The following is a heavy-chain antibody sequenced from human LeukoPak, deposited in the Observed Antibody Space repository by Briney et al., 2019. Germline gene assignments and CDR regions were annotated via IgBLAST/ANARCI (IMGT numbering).Heavy chain of an antibody. J-gene: IGHJ6*03. CDR2: IYYSGST. CDR3: ARGYNWNGHKRWRYYYYMDV. CDR1: GGSISSGSYY. D-gene: IGHD1-20*01. V-gene: IGHV4-61*01. Sequence: SETLSLTCTVSGGSISSGSYYWTWIRQPPGKGLEWIGYIYYSGSTNYNPSLKSRVTISVDTSKNQLSLKLSSVTAADTAVYYCARGYNWNGHKRWRYYYYMDVWGKGTTVTVSS.